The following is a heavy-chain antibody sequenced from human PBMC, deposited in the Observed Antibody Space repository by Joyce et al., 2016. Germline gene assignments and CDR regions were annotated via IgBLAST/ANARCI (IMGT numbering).Heavy chain of an antibody. Sequence: EVQLVESGGGLIQPRRSLRLSCVASGFIVSSNYMSWVRQAPGKGLEWVSVISSGGNTDYADSVKGRFTIYRDTSKSTLYLQMNSLRVEDTAVYYCARVSSYYSYAMDVWGQGTTVTVSS. CDR3: ARVSSYYSYAMDV. CDR2: ISSGGNT. V-gene: IGHV3-53*01. J-gene: IGHJ6*02. CDR1: GFIVSSNY.